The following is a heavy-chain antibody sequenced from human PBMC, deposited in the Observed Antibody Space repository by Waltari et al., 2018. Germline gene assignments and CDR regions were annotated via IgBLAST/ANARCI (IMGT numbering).Heavy chain of an antibody. CDR3: ARDGKDGYYFDY. CDR1: GFTFSSYS. Sequence: EVQLVESGGGLVQPGGSLRLSCAASGFTFSSYSMNWVRQAPGKGLEWGSYISSSSSTIYYADSVKGRFTISRDNAKNSLYLQMNSLRAEDTAVYYCARDGKDGYYFDYWGQGTLVTVSS. V-gene: IGHV3-48*04. J-gene: IGHJ4*02. CDR2: ISSSSSTI.